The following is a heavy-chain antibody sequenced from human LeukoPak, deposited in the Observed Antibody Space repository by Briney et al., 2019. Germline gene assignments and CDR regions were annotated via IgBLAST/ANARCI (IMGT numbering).Heavy chain of an antibody. V-gene: IGHV1-2*02. CDR1: GYTFTGYY. CDR3: ERDFTYYYDSSDPYNWFDP. Sequence: GASVKVSCKASGYTFTGYYMHWVRQAPGQGLEWMGCINPNSGGTNYAQKFQGRVTMTRDTSISTAYMELNRLRADDTAVYYCERDFTYYYDSSDPYNWFDPWGPGTLVTVSS. CDR2: INPNSGGT. J-gene: IGHJ5*02. D-gene: IGHD3-22*01.